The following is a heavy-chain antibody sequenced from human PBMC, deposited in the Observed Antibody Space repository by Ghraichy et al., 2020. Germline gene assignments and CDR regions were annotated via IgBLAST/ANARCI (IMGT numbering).Heavy chain of an antibody. Sequence: SQTLSLTCTVSGGSISSYYWSWIRQPAGKGLEWIGRIYTSGSTNYNPSLKSRVTMSVDTSKNQFSLKLSSVTAADTAVYYCARDSGSYGRDPGFDYWGQGTLVTVSS. D-gene: IGHD1-26*01. J-gene: IGHJ4*02. CDR1: GGSISSYY. CDR2: IYTSGST. CDR3: ARDSGSYGRDPGFDY. V-gene: IGHV4-4*07.